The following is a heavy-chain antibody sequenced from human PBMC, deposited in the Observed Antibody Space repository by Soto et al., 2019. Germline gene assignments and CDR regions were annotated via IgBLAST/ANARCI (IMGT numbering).Heavy chain of an antibody. CDR1: GFNFAGYA. J-gene: IGHJ4*02. D-gene: IGHD6-19*01. CDR2: ISGPSYAS. CDR3: AKTPMEAVGTQFFDF. V-gene: IGHV3-23*01. Sequence: PGGSLRLSCVGSGFNFAGYALAWVRQPPGKGLEWVTSISGPSYASFTADSLRGRFTVYRDNSKDTLFLQMKNLRAEDTAIYYCAKTPMEAVGTQFFDFWGQGTPVTVSS.